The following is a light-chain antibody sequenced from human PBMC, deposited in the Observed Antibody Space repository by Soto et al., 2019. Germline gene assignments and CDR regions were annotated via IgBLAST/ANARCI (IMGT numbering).Light chain of an antibody. CDR2: AAS. J-gene: IGKJ3*01. Sequence: DIQLTQSPSFLSASVGDRVTITCRARQGISSYLAWYQQKPGKAPKLPIYAASTLQSGVPSRFTGSGSGTEFTLTISSLQPEDFATYDCQQLNSYPLFSFGPGTKVDIK. CDR1: QGISSY. CDR3: QQLNSYPLFS. V-gene: IGKV1-9*01.